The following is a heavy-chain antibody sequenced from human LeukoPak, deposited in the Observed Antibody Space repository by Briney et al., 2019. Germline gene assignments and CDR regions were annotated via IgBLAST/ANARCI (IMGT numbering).Heavy chain of an antibody. V-gene: IGHV3-48*03. D-gene: IGHD3-9*01. J-gene: IGHJ4*02. CDR1: GFTFITYD. Sequence: GGSLRLSCAASGFTFITYDLNWVRQAPGKGLEWVSSISGSGNTMYYADSVKGRFTISRDNAKNSVYLQMTSLRAEDTAVYFCARYDLLSGYNFDYWGQGTLVTVSS. CDR2: ISGSGNTM. CDR3: ARYDLLSGYNFDY.